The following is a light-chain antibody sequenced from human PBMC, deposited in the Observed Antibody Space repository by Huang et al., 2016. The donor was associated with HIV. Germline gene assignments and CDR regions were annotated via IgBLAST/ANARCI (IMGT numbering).Light chain of an antibody. V-gene: IGKV3-15*01. Sequence: EVVMTQSPATLSVSPGERAALSCRASQNVNNNLAWYQRKPGQAPRLRIYDASTRATNIPARFSGSGSGTEFTLAISSLQSEDFAVYYCQHYNNWPPRYTFGQGTKLEI. CDR3: QHYNNWPPRYT. CDR1: QNVNNN. J-gene: IGKJ2*01. CDR2: DAS.